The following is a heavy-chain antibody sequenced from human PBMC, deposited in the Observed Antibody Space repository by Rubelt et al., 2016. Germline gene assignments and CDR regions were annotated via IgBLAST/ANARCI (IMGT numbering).Heavy chain of an antibody. CDR2: INAGNGNT. D-gene: IGHD6-13*01. CDR3: ARGLGLGYSSSWFNWFDP. J-gene: IGHJ5*02. V-gene: IGHV1-3*01. CDR1: GYTFTSYA. Sequence: QVQLVQSGAEVKKPGASVKVSCKASGYTFTSYAMHWVRQAPGKRLEWMGWINAGNGNTKYSQKFQGRVTITRDTSAGTAYMELSSLRSEDTAVYYCARGLGLGYSSSWFNWFDPWGQGTLVTVSS.